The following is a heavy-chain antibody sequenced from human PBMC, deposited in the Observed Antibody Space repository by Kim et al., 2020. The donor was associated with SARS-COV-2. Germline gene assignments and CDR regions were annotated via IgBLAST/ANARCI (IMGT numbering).Heavy chain of an antibody. CDR2: IIPIFGTA. CDR3: ARTERYGGYVNYYYYGMDV. J-gene: IGHJ6*02. CDR1: GGTFSSYA. V-gene: IGHV1-69*13. Sequence: SVKVSCKASGGTFSSYAISWVRQAPGQGLEWMGGIIPIFGTANYAQKFQGRVTITADESTSTAYMELSSLRSEDTAVYYCARTERYGGYVNYYYYGMDVWGQGTTVTVSS. D-gene: IGHD5-12*01.